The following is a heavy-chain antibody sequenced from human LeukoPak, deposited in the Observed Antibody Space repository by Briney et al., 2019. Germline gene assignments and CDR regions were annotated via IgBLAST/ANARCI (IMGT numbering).Heavy chain of an antibody. CDR1: GGSISTFY. D-gene: IGHD1-26*01. J-gene: IGHJ6*03. V-gene: IGHV4-4*07. CDR2: IYTSGGT. Sequence: PSETLSLTCTVSGGSISTFYWSWVRQPAGKGVEGIGRIYTSGGTNYNPSLTSRVSMSVDTSKKQLSLKLSSVTAADTAVYYCARIRGGSYDGNYYYYYMDVWGKGTTVTISS. CDR3: ARIRGGSYDGNYYYYYMDV.